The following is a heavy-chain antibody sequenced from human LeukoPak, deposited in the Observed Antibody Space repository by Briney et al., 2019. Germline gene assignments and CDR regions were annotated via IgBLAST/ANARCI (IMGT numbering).Heavy chain of an antibody. Sequence: PGGSLRLSCAASGFTFSTYSMNWVRQPPGKGLEWIGEINHSGSTNYNPSLKSRVTISVDTSKNQFSLKLSSVTAADTAVYYCARRNYYYDSSGYQNYYYYYMDVWGKGTTVTVSS. CDR2: INHSGST. V-gene: IGHV4-34*01. CDR1: GFTFSTYS. J-gene: IGHJ6*03. CDR3: ARRNYYYDSSGYQNYYYYYMDV. D-gene: IGHD3-22*01.